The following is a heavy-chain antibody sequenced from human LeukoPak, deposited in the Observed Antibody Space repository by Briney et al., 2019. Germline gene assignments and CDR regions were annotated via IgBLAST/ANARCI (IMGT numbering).Heavy chain of an antibody. J-gene: IGHJ4*02. D-gene: IGHD3-22*01. CDR2: VYHSGSA. CDR1: RYSISSGYY. CDR3: ARVTGYMIEDYFDY. Sequence: SETLSLTCSVSRYSISSGYYWAWIRQPPGKRLEWIGSVYHSGSAYYNASLKRRVTISVDRSKNQFFLRLSSVTAADTAMYYCARVTGYMIEDYFDYWGQGTLVTVSS. V-gene: IGHV4-38-2*02.